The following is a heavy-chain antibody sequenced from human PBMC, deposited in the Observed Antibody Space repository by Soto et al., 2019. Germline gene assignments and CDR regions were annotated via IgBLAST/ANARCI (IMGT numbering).Heavy chain of an antibody. V-gene: IGHV4-61*02. CDR1: GGSVSSRDYY. CDR2: VSSSGNT. J-gene: IGHJ6*02. D-gene: IGHD3-9*01. CDR3: ARADYEILTGSYAMDV. Sequence: PSETLSLTCTVSGGSVSSRDYYWFWIRQPVGKGLEWIGRVSSSGNTNANPTLNSRATMSIDTSKNQFSLRLRSVTAADTAVYYCARADYEILTGSYAMDVWGQGTTVTVSS.